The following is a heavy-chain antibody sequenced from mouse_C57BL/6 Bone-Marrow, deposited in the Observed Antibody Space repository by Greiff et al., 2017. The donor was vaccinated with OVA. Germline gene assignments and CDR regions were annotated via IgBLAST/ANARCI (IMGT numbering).Heavy chain of an antibody. CDR2: IRNKANGYTT. Sequence: EVQLVESGGGLVQPGGSLSLSCAASGFTFTDYYMSWVRQPPGKALEWLGFIRNKANGYTTEYSASVKGRFTISRDNSQSILYLQMNALRAEDSATYYWATLYDGYYVDWYFDVWGTGTTVTVSS. J-gene: IGHJ1*03. D-gene: IGHD2-3*01. CDR1: GFTFTDYY. V-gene: IGHV7-3*01. CDR3: ATLYDGYYVDWYFDV.